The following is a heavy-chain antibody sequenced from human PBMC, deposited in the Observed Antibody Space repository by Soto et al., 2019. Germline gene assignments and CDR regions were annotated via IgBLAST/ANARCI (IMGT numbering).Heavy chain of an antibody. J-gene: IGHJ4*02. D-gene: IGHD6-13*01. CDR2: VTSNGGST. Sequence: PGGSLRLSCSASGFTFSSYAMHWVRQAPGKGLEYVSAVTSNGGSTYYADSVKGRFTISRDNSKNTLYLQMSSLRPEDTAVYYCVKVAAGSYDYYFDCWGQGTLVNVSS. CDR3: VKVAAGSYDYYFDC. CDR1: GFTFSSYA. V-gene: IGHV3-64D*06.